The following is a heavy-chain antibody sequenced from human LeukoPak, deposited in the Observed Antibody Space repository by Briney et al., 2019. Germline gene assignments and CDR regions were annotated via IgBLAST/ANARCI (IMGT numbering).Heavy chain of an antibody. CDR1: GGSFSGYY. V-gene: IGHV4-34*01. CDR3: ASEYYYDTSGYYSLAS. Sequence: PETLSLTCAVYGGSFSGYYWSWIRQPPGKGLEWIGEINHSGSTNYNPSLKSRVTMSVDTSKNQFSLKLRSVTAADTAVYYCASEYYYDTSGYYSLASWGQGHLVTVSS. D-gene: IGHD3-22*01. J-gene: IGHJ4*02. CDR2: INHSGST.